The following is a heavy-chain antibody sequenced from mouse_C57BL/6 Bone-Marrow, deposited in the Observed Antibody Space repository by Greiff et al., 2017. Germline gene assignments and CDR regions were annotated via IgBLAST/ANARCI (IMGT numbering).Heavy chain of an antibody. J-gene: IGHJ4*01. D-gene: IGHD3-2*02. Sequence: IQLQQSGAELVRPGASVKLSCTASGFNIKYVYMHWVKQRPEQGLEWIGWIDPENGDTEYASKFKGKDTITPGTSSNTAYLQHSSLTSEDTAVNYCTSRQLNYYAMDYWGQGTSVTVSS. V-gene: IGHV14-4*01. CDR1: GFNIKYVY. CDR2: IDPENGDT. CDR3: TSRQLNYYAMDY.